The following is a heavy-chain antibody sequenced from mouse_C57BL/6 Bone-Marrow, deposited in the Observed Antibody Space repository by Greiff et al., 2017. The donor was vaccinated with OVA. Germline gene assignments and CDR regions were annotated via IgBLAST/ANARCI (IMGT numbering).Heavy chain of an antibody. CDR3: ARQLRLTWFAY. J-gene: IGHJ3*01. CDR1: GYTFTDYY. CDR2: INPNNGGT. Sequence: VQLQQSGPELVKPGASVKISCKASGYTFTDYYMNWVKQSHGKSLEWIGDINPNNGGTSYNQKFKGKATLTVDKSSSTAYMELRSLTSEDSAVYYCARQLRLTWFAYGGQGTLVTVSA. V-gene: IGHV1-26*01. D-gene: IGHD3-2*02.